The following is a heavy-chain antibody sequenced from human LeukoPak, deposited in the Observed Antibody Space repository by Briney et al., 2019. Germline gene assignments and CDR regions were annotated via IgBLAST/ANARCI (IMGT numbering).Heavy chain of an antibody. CDR1: GFAFSSYY. V-gene: IGHV3-7*01. CDR3: VRGHYADY. CDR2: IKPDGSEE. J-gene: IGHJ4*02. Sequence: RGSLRLPCAASGFAFSSYYMNWVRQAPGKGLEWVANIKPDGSEENYVDSVRGRFTISRDNAKNSVYLQMNSLRADDTALYYCVRGHYADYTSQGTLVTVSS.